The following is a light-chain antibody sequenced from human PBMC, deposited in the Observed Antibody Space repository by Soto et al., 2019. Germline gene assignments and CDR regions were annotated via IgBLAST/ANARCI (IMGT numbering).Light chain of an antibody. CDR1: ESVNRF. CDR2: GAS. CDR3: QQYNSWPRT. J-gene: IGKJ1*01. Sequence: EIVMTQSPGPLSVSPGDGATLSCRASESVNRFLAWYQHKPGQAPRLVIYGASTRAAGVPVRFSGSGSGTEFTLTISSLQSEDLAVYYCQQYNSWPRTFGQGTKVEIK. V-gene: IGKV3-15*01.